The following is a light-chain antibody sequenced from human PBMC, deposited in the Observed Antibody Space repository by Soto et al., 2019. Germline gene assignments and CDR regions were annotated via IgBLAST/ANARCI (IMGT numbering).Light chain of an antibody. V-gene: IGKV1-33*01. CDR3: QQYDNIILT. CDR1: QYIGNY. Sequence: IRLTQSPTSLIASAGDRVTITCQASQYIGNYRNWYQQKSGEAPRLLITGASNLEPGVPARFSGSGSGADFTFIISDLQPEDVATYFCQQYDNIILTFGGGTK. CDR2: GAS. J-gene: IGKJ4*01.